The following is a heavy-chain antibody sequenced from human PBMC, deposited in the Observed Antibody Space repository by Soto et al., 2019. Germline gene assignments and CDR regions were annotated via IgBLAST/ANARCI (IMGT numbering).Heavy chain of an antibody. CDR2: INSDGGST. CDR1: GFTYSSYW. V-gene: IGHV3-74*01. CDR3: VKPYGSGSYYAAY. Sequence: GGSLRLSCAASGFTYSSYWMHWVRQAPGKGLVWVSRINSDGGSTYYADSVKARFIISRDNSKNTLYLQMSSLRAEDTAVYYCVKPYGSGSYYAAYWGQGTLVTVSS. J-gene: IGHJ4*02. D-gene: IGHD3-10*01.